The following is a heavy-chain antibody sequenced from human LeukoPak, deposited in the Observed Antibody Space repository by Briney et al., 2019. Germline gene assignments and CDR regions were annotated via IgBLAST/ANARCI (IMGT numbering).Heavy chain of an antibody. CDR3: AKDIGGADYYGSGSYYNLFY. CDR1: GFTFDDYG. Sequence: PGGSLRLSCAASGFTFDDYGLSWVRQVPGKGLEWVSGLNWNGASTGYADSVKGRFTISRDNAKNSLYLQMNSLRAEDTALYHCAKDIGGADYYGSGSYYNLFYWGQGTLVTVSS. J-gene: IGHJ4*02. CDR2: LNWNGAST. V-gene: IGHV3-20*01. D-gene: IGHD3-10*01.